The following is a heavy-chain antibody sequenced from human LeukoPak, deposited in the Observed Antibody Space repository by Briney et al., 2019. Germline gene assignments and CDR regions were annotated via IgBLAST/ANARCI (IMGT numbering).Heavy chain of an antibody. J-gene: IGHJ4*02. CDR1: GFTFSSYA. CDR2: ISSNGDSA. CDR3: AINGFSSGLYEPYYFDN. D-gene: IGHD6-19*01. Sequence: GGSLRLSCAGSGFTFSSYAMHWVRQAPGAGREYVSAISSNGDSADYANSLKGRFTISRDNAKNSLYLQMNSLRAEDTAVYYCAINGFSSGLYEPYYFDNWGQGTLVTVSS. V-gene: IGHV3-64*01.